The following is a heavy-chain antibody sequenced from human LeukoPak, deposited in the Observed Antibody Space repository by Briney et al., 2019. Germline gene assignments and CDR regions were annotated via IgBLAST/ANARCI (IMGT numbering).Heavy chain of an antibody. Sequence: PSETLSLTCTVSGGSISSYYWSWIRQPAGKGLEWIGRFYTSGSTNYNPSLKSRVTMSVDTSKNQFSLKLSSVTAADTAVYYCARDAYYYDTSGYYIIDYWGQGTLVTVSS. CDR2: FYTSGST. V-gene: IGHV4-4*07. J-gene: IGHJ4*02. D-gene: IGHD3-22*01. CDR1: GGSISSYY. CDR3: ARDAYYYDTSGYYIIDY.